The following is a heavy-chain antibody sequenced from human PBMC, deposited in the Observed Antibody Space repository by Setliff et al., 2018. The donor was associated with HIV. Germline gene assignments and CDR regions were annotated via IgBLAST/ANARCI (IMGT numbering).Heavy chain of an antibody. D-gene: IGHD1-1*01. Sequence: SETLSLTCTVSGDSISNYHWSWIRQPAGKGLEWIGRMYSSGSTNYNPSLKSRVSMSVDTSRNQFSLKVTSVTAADTAVYYCARDLAGARLTIDIWGKGTTVTVSS. CDR1: GDSISNYH. CDR2: MYSSGST. CDR3: ARDLAGARLTIDI. J-gene: IGHJ6*04. V-gene: IGHV4-4*07.